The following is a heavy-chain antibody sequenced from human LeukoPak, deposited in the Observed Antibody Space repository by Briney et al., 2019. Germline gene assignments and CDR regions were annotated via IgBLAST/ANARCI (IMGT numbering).Heavy chain of an antibody. CDR1: GFTVSNNR. V-gene: IGHV3-53*01. CDR2: IYSDGNT. Sequence: PGGSLGLACAASGFTVSNNRLSWVRQAPGMGLEWVSTIYSDGNTYYPDSVKGRFTISRDGSKNTLYLQLNSLRTEDTAIYYCVREREGSNSEHWGQGTLVTVSS. D-gene: IGHD1-26*01. J-gene: IGHJ1*01. CDR3: VREREGSNSEH.